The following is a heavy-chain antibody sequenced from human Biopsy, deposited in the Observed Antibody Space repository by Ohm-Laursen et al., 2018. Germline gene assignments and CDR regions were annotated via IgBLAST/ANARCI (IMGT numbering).Heavy chain of an antibody. CDR2: IYYSGTT. CDR3: ARVRGGFLEWFDY. D-gene: IGHD3-3*01. CDR1: GESMGTYY. J-gene: IGHJ5*01. Sequence: SETLSLTCTVSGESMGTYYWTWIRQPPGKGLEWIAFIYYSGTTNKNPSLKSRVTISVDTSKRQFYLELSSVTAADTAIYYCARVRGGFLEWFDYWGQGTLITVSS. V-gene: IGHV4-59*01.